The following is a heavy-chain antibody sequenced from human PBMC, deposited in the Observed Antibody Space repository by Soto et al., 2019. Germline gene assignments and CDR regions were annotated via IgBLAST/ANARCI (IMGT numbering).Heavy chain of an antibody. J-gene: IGHJ6*02. D-gene: IGHD1-1*01. CDR2: IRSKAYGGTT. CDR1: GFTFGDYA. CDR3: TRVRGLLEPDYYYYYGMDV. V-gene: IGHV3-49*03. Sequence: GGSLRLSCTASGFTFGDYAMSWFRQAPGKGLEWVGFIRSKAYGGTTEYAASVKGRFTISRDDSKSIAYLQMNSLKTEDTAVYYCTRVRGLLEPDYYYYYGMDVWGQGTTVTVSS.